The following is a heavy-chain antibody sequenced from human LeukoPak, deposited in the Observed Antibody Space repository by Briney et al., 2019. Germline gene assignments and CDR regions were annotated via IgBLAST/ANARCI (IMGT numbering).Heavy chain of an antibody. V-gene: IGHV1-69-2*01. D-gene: IGHD1-26*01. CDR3: ATGDSGSYFDY. CDR2: VDPEDGET. J-gene: IGHJ4*02. CDR1: GYTFTDYD. Sequence: ASVKVSCKVSGYTFTDYDMHWVQQAPGKGLEWMGLVDPEDGETIYAEKFQGRVTITADTSTDTAYMELSSLRSEDTAVYYCATGDSGSYFDYWGQGTLVTVSS.